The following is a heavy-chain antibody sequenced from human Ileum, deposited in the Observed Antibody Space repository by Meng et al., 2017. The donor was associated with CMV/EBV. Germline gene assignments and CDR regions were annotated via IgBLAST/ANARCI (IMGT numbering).Heavy chain of an antibody. CDR1: GFIFNSYA. V-gene: IGHV3-23*01. CDR3: AKGGRSSGSYD. D-gene: IGHD3-22*01. Sequence: SGAASGFIFNSYAMSWVRQPPGRGLEWVSGVTGNGDTTFYADSVKGRFSISRDNSKNTVSLQMNSLRAEDTAVYYCAKGGRSSGSYDWGQGTLVTVS. J-gene: IGHJ4*02. CDR2: VTGNGDTT.